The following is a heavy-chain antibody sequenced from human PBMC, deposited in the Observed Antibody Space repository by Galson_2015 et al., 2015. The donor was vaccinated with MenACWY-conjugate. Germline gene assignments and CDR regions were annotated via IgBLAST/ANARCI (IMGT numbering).Heavy chain of an antibody. CDR3: TRLTPGTPRDIVVVPAAVRGPYDTFDI. CDR2: IIPPYDTT. J-gene: IGHJ3*02. D-gene: IGHD2-2*01. V-gene: IGHV1-69*06. Sequence: SVKVSCKASGGTFNRHAISWVRQAPGQGLEFMGGIIPPYDTTKYARKFQGRVTITADRSTNTAYMEVSSLRSEDTAVYYCTRLTPGTPRDIVVVPAAVRGPYDTFDIWGLGTVVTVST. CDR1: GGTFNRHA.